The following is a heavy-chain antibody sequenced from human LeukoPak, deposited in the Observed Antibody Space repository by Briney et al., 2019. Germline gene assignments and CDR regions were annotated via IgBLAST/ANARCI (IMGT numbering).Heavy chain of an antibody. D-gene: IGHD2-2*01. J-gene: IGHJ4*02. CDR2: ISAYNGNT. CDR3: ARRAGGYCSSTSCSEDY. V-gene: IGHV1-18*01. Sequence: GASVKVSCKGSGYTFTSYGISWVRQAPGQGLEWMGWISAYNGNTNYAQKLQGRVTMTTDTSTSTAYMELRSLRSDDTAVYYCARRAGGYCSSTSCSEDYWGQGTLVTVSS. CDR1: GYTFTSYG.